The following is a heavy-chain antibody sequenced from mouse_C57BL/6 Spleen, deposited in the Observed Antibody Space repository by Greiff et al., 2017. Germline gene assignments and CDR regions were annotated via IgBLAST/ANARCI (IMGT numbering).Heavy chain of an antibody. D-gene: IGHD2-3*01. CDR1: GYTFTSYW. CDR3: ARNGYYEGYFDV. CDR2: IDPSSGGT. Sequence: QVQLQQPGAELVKPGASVKLSCKASGYTFTSYWMHWVKQRPGRGLEWIGRIDPSSGGTKYNEKFKSKATLTVDKPSSTAYMQLSSLTSEDSAVYYCARNGYYEGYFDVWGTGTTVTVSS. J-gene: IGHJ1*03. V-gene: IGHV1-72*01.